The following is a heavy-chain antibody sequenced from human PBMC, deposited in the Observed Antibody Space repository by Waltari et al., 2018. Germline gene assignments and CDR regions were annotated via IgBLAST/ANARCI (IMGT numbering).Heavy chain of an antibody. CDR1: GFTFSSYS. V-gene: IGHV3-7*01. J-gene: IGHJ4*02. CDR3: ARPYSSGWYINFDY. CDR2: RKQEGSES. Sequence: EVQLVESGGGLVQPGGSLRLSCTASGFTFSSYSMVWVRQAPGKGLEWVATRKQEGSESNYVDSVKGRFTFSRDNAKNSLYLQMNSLRAEDTAVYYCARPYSSGWYINFDYWGQGTLVTVSS. D-gene: IGHD6-19*01.